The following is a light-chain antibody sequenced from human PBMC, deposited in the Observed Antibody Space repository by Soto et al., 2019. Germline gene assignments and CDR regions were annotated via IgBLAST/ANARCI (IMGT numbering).Light chain of an antibody. Sequence: DIQMTQSPSTLSASVGARVTITCRAIQSISSGLAWYQQKPGKAPKLLIYKASSLESGVPSKFSGSGSGTEFTLTTSSLQPDDFSTYYCQQYNSYPWTFGQGTKVEIK. CDR3: QQYNSYPWT. CDR1: QSISSG. V-gene: IGKV1-5*03. CDR2: KAS. J-gene: IGKJ1*01.